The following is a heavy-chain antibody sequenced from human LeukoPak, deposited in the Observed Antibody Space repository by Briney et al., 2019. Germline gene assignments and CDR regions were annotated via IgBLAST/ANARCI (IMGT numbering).Heavy chain of an antibody. CDR2: IYYSGST. Sequence: SETLSLTCTASGGSISSSSYYWGWIRQPPGKWLEWIGSIYYSGSTYYNPSLKSRVTISVDTSKNQFSLKLSSVTAADTAVYYCARWGHYGGFDFDYWGQGTLVTVSS. CDR3: ARWGHYGGFDFDY. CDR1: GGSISSSSYY. V-gene: IGHV4-39*01. J-gene: IGHJ4*02. D-gene: IGHD4-23*01.